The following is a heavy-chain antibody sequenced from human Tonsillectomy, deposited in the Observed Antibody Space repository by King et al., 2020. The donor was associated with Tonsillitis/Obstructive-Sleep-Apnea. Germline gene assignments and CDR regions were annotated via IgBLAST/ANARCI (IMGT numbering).Heavy chain of an antibody. J-gene: IGHJ6*02. CDR2: ISYDGSNK. CDR3: ARDFEGYYGMDV. Sequence: VQLVESGGGVVQPGRSLRLSCAASGFTFSSYAMHWVRQAPGKGLEWVAVISYDGSNKYYADSVKVRFTISRDISKNTLYLQMNSLRAEDTAVYYCARDFEGYYGMDVWGQGTTVTVSS. CDR1: GFTFSSYA. V-gene: IGHV3-30*04.